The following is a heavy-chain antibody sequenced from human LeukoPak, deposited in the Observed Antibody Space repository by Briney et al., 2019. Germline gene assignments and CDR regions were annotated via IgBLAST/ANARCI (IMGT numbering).Heavy chain of an antibody. D-gene: IGHD6-13*01. CDR3: ASSSWLSGYYYYMDV. Sequence: GGSLRLSCTASGFTFINYSMNWVRQAPGKGLEWVSYISSSGSTIYYADSVKGRFTISRDNAKNSLYLQMNSLRAEDTAVYYCASSSWLSGYYYYMDVWGKGTTVTISS. J-gene: IGHJ6*03. V-gene: IGHV3-48*04. CDR1: GFTFINYS. CDR2: ISSSGSTI.